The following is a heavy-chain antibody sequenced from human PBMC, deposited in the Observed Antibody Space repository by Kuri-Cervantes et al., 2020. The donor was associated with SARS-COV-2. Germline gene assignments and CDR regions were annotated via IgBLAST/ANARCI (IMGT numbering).Heavy chain of an antibody. CDR1: GYTLTELS. V-gene: IGHV1-24*01. J-gene: IGHJ6*03. CDR3: ASSGITGSVYYYMDV. CDR2: FDPEDGET. Sequence: ASVKVSCKGTGYTLTELSMHWVRQAPGKGLEWMGGFDPEDGETIYAQKFQGRATMTTDTSTRTAYMELRSLRSDDTAVYYCASSGITGSVYYYMDVWGKGTTVTVSS. D-gene: IGHD1-20*01.